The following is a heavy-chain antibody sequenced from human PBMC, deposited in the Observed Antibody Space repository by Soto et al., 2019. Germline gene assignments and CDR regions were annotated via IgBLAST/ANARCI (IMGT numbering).Heavy chain of an antibody. D-gene: IGHD6-6*01. CDR2: IIPIFGTA. V-gene: IGHV1-69*13. Sequence: SVKVSCKASGGTFSSYAISWLRQAPGQGLEWMGGIIPIFGTANYAQKFQGRVTITADESTSTAYMELSSLRSEDTAVYYCARGTGEQLVDVSPYYYYYYGMDVWGQGTTVTVSS. J-gene: IGHJ6*02. CDR3: ARGTGEQLVDVSPYYYYYYGMDV. CDR1: GGTFSSYA.